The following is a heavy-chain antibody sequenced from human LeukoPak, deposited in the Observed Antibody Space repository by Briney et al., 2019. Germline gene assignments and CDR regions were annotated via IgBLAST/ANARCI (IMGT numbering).Heavy chain of an antibody. D-gene: IGHD3-22*01. CDR3: ARDLGVWRDSSGYYLLDY. J-gene: IGHJ4*02. Sequence: SETLSLTCTVSGGSISSYYWSWIRQPAGKGLEWIGRIYTSGSTNYNPSLKSLVTMSVDTSKNQFSLKLSSVTAADTAVYYCARDLGVWRDSSGYYLLDYWGQGTLVTVSS. CDR2: IYTSGST. CDR1: GGSISSYY. V-gene: IGHV4-4*07.